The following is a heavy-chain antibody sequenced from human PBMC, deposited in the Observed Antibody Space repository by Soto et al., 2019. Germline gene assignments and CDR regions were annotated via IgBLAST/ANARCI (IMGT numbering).Heavy chain of an antibody. D-gene: IGHD6-13*01. Sequence: ASVKVSCKASGYTFTDYYMHWVRQAPGQGLEWMGWINPNSGDTNYAQKFQGWVTMTRDTSISTAYMELSRLRSDDTAVYYCARDQGIAAVDPFDPWGQGTLVTVSS. J-gene: IGHJ5*02. V-gene: IGHV1-2*04. CDR3: ARDQGIAAVDPFDP. CDR2: INPNSGDT. CDR1: GYTFTDYY.